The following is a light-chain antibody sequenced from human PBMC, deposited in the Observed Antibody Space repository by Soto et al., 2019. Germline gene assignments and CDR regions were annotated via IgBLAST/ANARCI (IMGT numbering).Light chain of an antibody. CDR1: QNIANT. J-gene: IGKJ4*01. Sequence: EIVMTQSPAALSVSPGERATLSCRASQNIANTLAWYQQKPGQAPSLLIYGASTRATGIPARFSGSGSGTEFILTISSLQSEDFAVYYCQQYNNWPLTFGGGTKVEIK. CDR3: QQYNNWPLT. V-gene: IGKV3-15*01. CDR2: GAS.